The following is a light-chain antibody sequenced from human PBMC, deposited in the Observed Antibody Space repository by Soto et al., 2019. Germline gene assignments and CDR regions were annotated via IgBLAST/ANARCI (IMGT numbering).Light chain of an antibody. Sequence: EIVMTQSPLSLPATPGEPASISCRSSQRLLHSNGYNYLDWYLQKPGKAPKLLIYKASTLKSGVPSRFSGSGSGAEFTLTISSLQPDDFATYYCQHYNSYSEAFGQGTKVDI. CDR3: QHYNSYSEA. V-gene: IGKV2-28*01. J-gene: IGKJ1*01. CDR2: KAS. CDR1: QRLLHSNGYNY.